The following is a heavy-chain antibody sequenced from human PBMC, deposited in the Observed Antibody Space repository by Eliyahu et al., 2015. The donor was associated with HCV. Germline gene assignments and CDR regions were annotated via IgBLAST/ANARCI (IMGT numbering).Heavy chain of an antibody. CDR1: GYXFXAYY. J-gene: IGHJ4*02. Sequence: QVQLVQSGAEVKKPGASVXVSCXXSGYXFXAYYIHWVRQAPGQGLEWMGILKPTGGSTNYXQKFQGRVTLTGDTSTSTVYMELSSLRPEDTAVYYCARDARAYSGGWYGYYFDHWGQGTLVTVSS. D-gene: IGHD6-19*01. V-gene: IGHV1-46*01. CDR2: LKPTGGST. CDR3: ARDARAYSGGWYGYYFDH.